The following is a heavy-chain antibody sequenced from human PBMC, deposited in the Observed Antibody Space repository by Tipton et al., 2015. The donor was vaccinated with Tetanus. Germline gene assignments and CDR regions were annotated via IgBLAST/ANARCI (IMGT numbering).Heavy chain of an antibody. D-gene: IGHD5/OR15-5a*01. CDR1: GFLFSSFD. J-gene: IGHJ4*02. V-gene: IGHV3-33*08. CDR2: IWYDGTNK. Sequence: SLRLSCAASGFLFSSFDMHWVRQAPGKGLEWVAVIWYDGTNKYSADSVKGRFTISRDNSKNTLYLQMNNLRADDTARYFCVRDQTYEEEVSYYFDFWGQGTLVTVSS. CDR3: VRDQTYEEEVSYYFDF.